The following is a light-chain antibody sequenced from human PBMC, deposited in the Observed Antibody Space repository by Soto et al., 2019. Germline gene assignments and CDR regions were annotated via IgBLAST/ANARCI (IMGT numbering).Light chain of an antibody. CDR2: GAS. CDR1: QTVSSN. J-gene: IGKJ1*01. Sequence: EIVMTQSPATLSVSPGERATLFCRASQTVSSNLAWYQQKPGQAPSLLIYGASTRATGIPARFSGSGSGTEFTLTISSLQSEDFAVYYCQQYNNWPPWTFGQGTKVDIK. V-gene: IGKV3-15*01. CDR3: QQYNNWPPWT.